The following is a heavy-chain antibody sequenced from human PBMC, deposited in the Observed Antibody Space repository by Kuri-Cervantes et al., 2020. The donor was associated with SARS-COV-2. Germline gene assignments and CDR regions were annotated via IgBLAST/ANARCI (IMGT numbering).Heavy chain of an antibody. CDR3: AREGNSYGSIYYYYGMDV. J-gene: IGHJ6*02. CDR2: IWYDGSNK. V-gene: IGHV3-33*01. Sequence: GESLKISCAASGFTFSSYGMHWVRQAPGKGLEWVAVIWYDGSNKYYADSVKGRFTISRDNSKNTLYLQMNSLRAEDTAVYCCAREGNSYGSIYYYYGMDVWGQGTTVTVSS. CDR1: GFTFSSYG. D-gene: IGHD5-18*01.